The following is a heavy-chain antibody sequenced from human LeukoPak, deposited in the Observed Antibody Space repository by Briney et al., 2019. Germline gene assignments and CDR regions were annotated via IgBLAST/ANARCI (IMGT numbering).Heavy chain of an antibody. CDR2: IIPIFGTA. D-gene: IGHD2-15*01. CDR3: ARALGYCSGGSCYAEDHWFDP. CDR1: RGTFSSYA. J-gene: IGHJ5*02. Sequence: ASVKVSCKASRGTFSSYAISWVRQAPGQGLEWMGGIIPIFGTANYAQKFQGRVTITTDESTSTAYMELSSLRSEDTAVYYCARALGYCSGGSCYAEDHWFDPWGQGTLVTVSS. V-gene: IGHV1-69*05.